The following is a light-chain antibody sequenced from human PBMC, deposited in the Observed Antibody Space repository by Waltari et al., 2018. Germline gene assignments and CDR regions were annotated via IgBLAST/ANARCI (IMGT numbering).Light chain of an antibody. CDR1: SSNIGEDSA. Sequence: QSVLTQPPSVSGAPGQRVTISCPGSSSNIGEDSAVHGYQQLPKTAPKLLIYGNNIRPSGVPDRIAGFQSGTSASLTITGLQAEDEADYYCQSYDRSLSAVVFGGGTKLTVL. CDR3: QSYDRSLSAVV. CDR2: GNN. J-gene: IGLJ2*01. V-gene: IGLV1-40*01.